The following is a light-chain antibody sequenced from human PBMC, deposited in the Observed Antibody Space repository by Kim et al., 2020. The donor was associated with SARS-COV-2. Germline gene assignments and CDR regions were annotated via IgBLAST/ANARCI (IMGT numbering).Light chain of an antibody. V-gene: IGKV2-28*01. CDR3: MQARQTSYT. CDR2: LGS. J-gene: IGKJ2*01. Sequence: EPASISCRSSQSLLHSNGYNYLDWYLQKPGQSPQLLIYLGSNRASGVPDRFSGSGSGTDFTLKISRVEAEDVGVYYCMQARQTSYTFGQGTKLEI. CDR1: QSLLHSNGYNY.